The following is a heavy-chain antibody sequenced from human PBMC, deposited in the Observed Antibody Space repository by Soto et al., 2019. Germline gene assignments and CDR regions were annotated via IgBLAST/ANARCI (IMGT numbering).Heavy chain of an antibody. V-gene: IGHV1-18*04. CDR2: ISAYNGNT. CDR3: ARFGGYCSSTSCSSYYYGMDV. J-gene: IGHJ6*02. CDR1: GYNFTSYG. D-gene: IGHD2-2*01. Sequence: ASVKVSCKASGYNFTSYGISWVRQAPGQGLEWMGWISAYNGNTNYAQKLQGRVTMTTDTSTSTAYMELRSLRSDDTAVYYCARFGGYCSSTSCSSYYYGMDVWGQGTTVTVSS.